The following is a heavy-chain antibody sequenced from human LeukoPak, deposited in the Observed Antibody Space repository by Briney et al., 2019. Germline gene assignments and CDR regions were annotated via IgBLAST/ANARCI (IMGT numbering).Heavy chain of an antibody. CDR2: IYNTGST. V-gene: IGHV3-53*05. D-gene: IGHD4-23*01. CDR3: ATDPGLRWSFDY. Sequence: GESLRLSCAASGFTVRSHRLIWVRQAPGKGLEWVFVIYNTGSTYYADSVMGRFIISRDISKNTLYLQINGLRPDDTAVYYCATDPGLRWSFDYWGQGTLVTVSS. CDR1: GFTVRSHR. J-gene: IGHJ4*02.